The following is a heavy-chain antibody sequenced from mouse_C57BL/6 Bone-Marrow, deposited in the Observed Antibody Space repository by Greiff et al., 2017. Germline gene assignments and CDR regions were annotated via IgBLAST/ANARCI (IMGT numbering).Heavy chain of an antibody. CDR3: ARGIYYYGSSYPYWYFDV. Sequence: EVQRVESGGGLVQPGGSLKLSCAASGFTFSDYYMYWVRPTPEKRLEWVAYISNGGGSTYYPDTVKGRFTISRDNAKNTLYLQMSRLKSEDTAMYYCARGIYYYGSSYPYWYFDVWGTGTTVTVSS. CDR1: GFTFSDYY. V-gene: IGHV5-12*01. CDR2: ISNGGGST. J-gene: IGHJ1*03. D-gene: IGHD1-1*01.